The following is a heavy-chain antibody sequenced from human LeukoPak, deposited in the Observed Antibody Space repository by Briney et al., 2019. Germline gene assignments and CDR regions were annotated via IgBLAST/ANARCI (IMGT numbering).Heavy chain of an antibody. J-gene: IGHJ3*01. D-gene: IGHD3-10*01. Sequence: SETLSLTCTVSGGSISSYYWSWIRQPPGKGLEWIGYIYYSGSTNYNPSLKSRVTISVDTSKSQFSLKLSSVTAADTAVYYCARSALWFGGGPLWGQGTMVTVSS. V-gene: IGHV4-59*01. CDR2: IYYSGST. CDR1: GGSISSYY. CDR3: ARSALWFGGGPL.